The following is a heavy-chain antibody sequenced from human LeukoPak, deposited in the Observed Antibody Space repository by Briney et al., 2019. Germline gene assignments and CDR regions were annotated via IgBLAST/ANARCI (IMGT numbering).Heavy chain of an antibody. CDR2: INPNSGGT. J-gene: IGHJ4*02. CDR3: AAYPRIAAAGPDY. CDR1: GYTFTGYY. D-gene: IGHD6-13*01. V-gene: IGHV1-2*02. Sequence: SVKVSCKASGYTFTGYYMHWVRQAPGQGLEWMGWINPNSGGTNYAQKFQGRVTMTRDTSISTAYMELSSLRSEDTAVYYCAAYPRIAAAGPDYWGQGTLVTVSS.